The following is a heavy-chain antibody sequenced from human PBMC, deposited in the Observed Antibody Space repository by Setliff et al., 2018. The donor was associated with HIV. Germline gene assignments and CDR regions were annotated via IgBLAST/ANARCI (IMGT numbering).Heavy chain of an antibody. CDR1: GYTFTSYD. V-gene: IGHV1-8*01. CDR3: ARGGVTIAVAGGEEFDY. J-gene: IGHJ4*02. Sequence: GASVKVSCKASGYTFTSYDINWVRQATGQGLEWMGWMNPNSGNTGYAQKFQGRVTMTRNTSISTAYMELSSLRSEDTAVYYRARGGVTIAVAGGEEFDYWGQGTLVTV. CDR2: MNPNSGNT. D-gene: IGHD6-19*01.